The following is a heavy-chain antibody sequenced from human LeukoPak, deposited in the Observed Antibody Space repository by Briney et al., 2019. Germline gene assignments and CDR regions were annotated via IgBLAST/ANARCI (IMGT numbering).Heavy chain of an antibody. D-gene: IGHD3-10*01. CDR3: ARAMTYYYGSGSPLSWFDP. CDR2: IYHSGST. J-gene: IGHJ5*02. V-gene: IGHV4-30-2*01. CDR1: GGSISSGGYS. Sequence: SQTLSLTCSVSGGSISSGGYSWSWIRQPPGKGLEWIGYIYHSGSTYYNPSLKSRVTISVDRSKNQFSLKLSSVTAADTAVYYCARAMTYYYGSGSPLSWFDPWGQGTLVTVSS.